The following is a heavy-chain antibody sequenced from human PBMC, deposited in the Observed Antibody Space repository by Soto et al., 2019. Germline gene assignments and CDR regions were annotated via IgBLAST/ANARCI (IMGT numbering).Heavy chain of an antibody. V-gene: IGHV4-59*08. CDR3: ARRNYGEEGYFFDF. Sequence: QGQLRESGPGLVRPSETLSLTCTVSGGPITGYYWSWIRQPPGKGLEWIGYIYDSGTTTYNAALKSRVTIPADTSKNQFSLKLRSVTAADTAVYYCARRNYGEEGYFFDFWGQGLLVTVSS. D-gene: IGHD4-17*01. CDR2: IYDSGTT. J-gene: IGHJ4*02. CDR1: GGPITGYY.